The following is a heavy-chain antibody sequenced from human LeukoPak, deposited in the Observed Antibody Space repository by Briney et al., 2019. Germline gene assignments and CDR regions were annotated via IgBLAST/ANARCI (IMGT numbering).Heavy chain of an antibody. J-gene: IGHJ4*02. CDR1: GFSFSTYS. Sequence: GGSLTLSCAGSGFSFSTYSMNWVRQAPGKGLEWVSGITGSGANTHYADSVKGRFTISRDNSKNTLYLRMNSLRAEDTAVYYCYYYDSSGFYPQTKIDYWGQGTLVTVSS. CDR3: YYYDSSGFYPQTKIDY. D-gene: IGHD3-22*01. V-gene: IGHV3-23*01. CDR2: ITGSGANT.